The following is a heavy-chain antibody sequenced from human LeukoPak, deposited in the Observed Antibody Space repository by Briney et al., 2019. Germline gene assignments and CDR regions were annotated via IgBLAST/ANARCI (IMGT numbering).Heavy chain of an antibody. J-gene: IGHJ4*02. CDR1: GGSISSYY. V-gene: IGHV4-4*07. D-gene: IGHD1-26*01. CDR3: AREAIEWEPYYSDY. Sequence: SETLSLTCTVSGGSISSYYWSWIRQPAGKGLEWIGRIYTSGSTNYNPSLRSRVTMSVDTSKNQFSLKLSSVTAADTAVYYCAREAIEWEPYYSDYWGQGTLVTVSS. CDR2: IYTSGST.